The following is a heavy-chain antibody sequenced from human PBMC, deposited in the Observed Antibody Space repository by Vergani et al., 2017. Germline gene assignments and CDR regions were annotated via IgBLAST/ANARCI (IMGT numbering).Heavy chain of an antibody. CDR1: GDSVISTDYH. D-gene: IGHD2-15*01. Sequence: QVQLQESGPGLVKPSETLSLTCTVPGDSVISTDYHLGWIRQPPGKGLEWIGSMDYSGSTPYNPSLESRISISFETPKNQFSLRLTSVTAADTAVYYCASRRGACRAAYCHSYDFWGPGTLVGVSS. J-gene: IGHJ4*02. V-gene: IGHV4-39*01. CDR2: MDYSGST. CDR3: ASRRGACRAAYCHSYDF.